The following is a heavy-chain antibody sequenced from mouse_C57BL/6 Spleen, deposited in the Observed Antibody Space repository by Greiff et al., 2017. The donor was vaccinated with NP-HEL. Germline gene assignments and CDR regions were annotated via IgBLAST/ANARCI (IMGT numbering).Heavy chain of an antibody. D-gene: IGHD5-1*01. CDR3: ARRRTYDYYAMDY. Sequence: EVKLMESGGGLVKPGGSLKLPCAASGFTFSDYGMHWVRQAPEKGLEWVAYISSGSSTIYYADTVKGRFTISRDNAKNTLFLQMTSLRSEDTAMYYCARRRTYDYYAMDYWGQGTSVTVSS. J-gene: IGHJ4*01. V-gene: IGHV5-17*01. CDR1: GFTFSDYG. CDR2: ISSGSSTI.